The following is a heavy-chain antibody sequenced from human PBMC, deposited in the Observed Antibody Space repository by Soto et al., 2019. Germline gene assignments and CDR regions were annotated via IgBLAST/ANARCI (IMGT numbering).Heavy chain of an antibody. CDR2: IYWNDDK. D-gene: IGHD6-13*01. V-gene: IGHV2-5*01. J-gene: IGHJ4*02. Sequence: SGPTLVNPTQTLTLTCTLSGFSLSTSGVGVGWIRQPPGKALEWLALIYWNDDKRYSPSLKSRLTITKDTSKNQVVLTMTNMDPVDTATYYCAHRPPGIAAFDYWGQGTLVTVSS. CDR1: GFSLSTSGVG. CDR3: AHRPPGIAAFDY.